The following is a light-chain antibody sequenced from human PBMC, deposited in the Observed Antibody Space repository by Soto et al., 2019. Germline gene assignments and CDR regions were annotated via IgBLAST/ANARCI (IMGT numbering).Light chain of an antibody. J-gene: IGLJ3*02. V-gene: IGLV4-69*01. CDR2: LNSDGSH. CDR3: QTWGTGIEV. Sequence: QAVVTQSPSASASLGASVKLTCTLSSGHRSYTIAWHQQQPEKGPRYLMTLNSDGSHSKGDGIPDRFSGSSSGAERYLSISSLQSEDEADYYCQTWGTGIEVFGGGTKLTVL. CDR1: SGHRSYT.